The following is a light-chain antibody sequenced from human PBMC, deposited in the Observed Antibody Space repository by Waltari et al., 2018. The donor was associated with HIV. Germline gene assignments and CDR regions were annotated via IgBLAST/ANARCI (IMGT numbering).Light chain of an antibody. CDR1: SSDVGGYNY. J-gene: IGLJ2*01. CDR2: DVS. V-gene: IGLV2-14*03. Sequence: SPGQSITISCTGTSSDVGGYNYVSWYQQHPGKAPKLMIYDVSNRPSGVSNRFSGSKSGNTASLTISGLQAEDEADYYCSSYTSSSTLDVVFGGGTKLTVL. CDR3: SSYTSSSTLDVV.